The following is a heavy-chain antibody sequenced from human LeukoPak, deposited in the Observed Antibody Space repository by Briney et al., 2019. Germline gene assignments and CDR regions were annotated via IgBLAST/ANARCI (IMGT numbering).Heavy chain of an antibody. D-gene: IGHD2-15*01. CDR1: GVSISSHY. J-gene: IGHJ6*03. Sequence: PSETLSLTCTVSGVSISSHYWTWIRQSPGKGLEWIGDISNSGSTSYNPSLKSRVTISIATSKNQFSLKLSSVTAADTAVYYCGRDALVGYFSYYYMDVWGKGTTVTVSS. V-gene: IGHV4-59*11. CDR3: GRDALVGYFSYYYMDV. CDR2: ISNSGST.